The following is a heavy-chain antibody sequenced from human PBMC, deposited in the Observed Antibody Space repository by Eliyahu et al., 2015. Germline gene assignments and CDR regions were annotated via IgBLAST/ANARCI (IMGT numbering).Heavy chain of an antibody. V-gene: IGHV3-23*01. CDR2: ISGSGGST. CDR1: GXPFXXYA. D-gene: IGHD3-22*01. J-gene: IGHJ5*02. CDR3: AKEYYYDSSGDRAFDP. Sequence: EVQLLESGGGLVRRGGSLRLSCXXSGXPFXXYALSWGRQGPGRGLEWVSGISGSGGSTYYADSMKGRSTVSRDNSKNTLYLQMNSLRVEDTAIYYCAKEYYYDSSGDRAFDPWGQGTLVTVSS.